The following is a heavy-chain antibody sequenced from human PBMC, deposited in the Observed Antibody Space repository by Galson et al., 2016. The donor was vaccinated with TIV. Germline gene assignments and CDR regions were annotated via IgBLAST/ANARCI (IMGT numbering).Heavy chain of an antibody. CDR3: ARGALKYHYDSSGYFFDY. D-gene: IGHD3-22*01. CDR2: TIPIFGTA. Sequence: SVKVSCKASGGIFSNYGINWVRQAPGQGLEWMGGTIPIFGTAIYAQKFQVRVTITADRSTTTVYMELSSLRSEDTAVYYCARGALKYHYDSSGYFFDYWGQGTLVTVSS. V-gene: IGHV1-69*06. J-gene: IGHJ4*02. CDR1: GGIFSNYG.